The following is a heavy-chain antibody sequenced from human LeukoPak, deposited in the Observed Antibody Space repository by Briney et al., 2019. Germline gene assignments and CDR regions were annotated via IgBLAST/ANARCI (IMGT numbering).Heavy chain of an antibody. D-gene: IGHD2-21*01. CDR3: VSGGTLGVITD. Sequence: GGSLRLSCAASGFTFSSYSMNWVRQAPGKGLEWVSSISSSSSYIYYADSVKGRFTISRDNAKNSLYLQMNSLRAEDTAVYYCVSGGTLGVITDWGQGTLVTVSS. V-gene: IGHV3-21*01. CDR1: GFTFSSYS. J-gene: IGHJ4*02. CDR2: ISSSSSYI.